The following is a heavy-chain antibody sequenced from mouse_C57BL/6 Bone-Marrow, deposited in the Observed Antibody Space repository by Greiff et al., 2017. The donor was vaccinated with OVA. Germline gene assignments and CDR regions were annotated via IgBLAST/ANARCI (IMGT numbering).Heavy chain of an antibody. Sequence: EVQLQQSGAELVRPGASVKLSCTASGFNINDDYMHWVKQRPEQGLEWIGWIDPENGDTEYASKFQGKATITADTSSNTAYLQLSSLTSEDTAVYYCTTRLRRPDYWGQGTTLTVSS. CDR2: IDPENGDT. D-gene: IGHD2-4*01. CDR3: TTRLRRPDY. V-gene: IGHV14-4*01. CDR1: GFNINDDY. J-gene: IGHJ2*01.